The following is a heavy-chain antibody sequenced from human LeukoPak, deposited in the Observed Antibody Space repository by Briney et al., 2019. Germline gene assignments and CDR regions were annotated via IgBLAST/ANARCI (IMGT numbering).Heavy chain of an antibody. CDR1: GFTFDDYA. D-gene: IGHD4-17*01. CDR3: AKEGSTVTTFISPFQH. J-gene: IGHJ1*01. Sequence: PGGSLRLSCAASGFTFDDYAMHWVRQAPGKGLEWVSGISWCSVSIGYADSVKGRFTISKDNAKNSLYLQMNSLRAEDTALYYCAKEGSTVTTFISPFQHWGQGTLVTVSS. CDR2: ISWCSVSI. V-gene: IGHV3-9*01.